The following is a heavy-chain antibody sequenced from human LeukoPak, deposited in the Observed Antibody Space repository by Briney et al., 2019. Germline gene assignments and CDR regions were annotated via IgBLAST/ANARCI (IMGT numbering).Heavy chain of an antibody. V-gene: IGHV3-66*01. CDR3: ARVCGTYPCYYGMDV. Sequence: GSLRLSCAASGFTLNTNYITLVRQTSKKGLEGVPVIYDIGSTYYADSVKGRFTISRDNSKNTVYLQMNSLRVDDTAIYYCARVCGTYPCYYGMDVWGQGATVTVSS. J-gene: IGHJ6*02. D-gene: IGHD1-26*01. CDR2: IYDIGST. CDR1: GFTLNTNY.